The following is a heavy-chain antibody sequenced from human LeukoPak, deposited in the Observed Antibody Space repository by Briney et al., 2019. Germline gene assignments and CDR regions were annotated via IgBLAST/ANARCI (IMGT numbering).Heavy chain of an antibody. CDR2: IYYSGST. Sequence: SETLSLTCTVSGGSISSSSYYWGWIRQPPGKGLEWIGSIYYSGSTYYNPSLKSRVTISVDTSKNQFSLKLSSVTAADTAVYYCARLELDSYYFDYWGQGTLVTVPS. J-gene: IGHJ4*02. D-gene: IGHD1-1*01. V-gene: IGHV4-39*01. CDR3: ARLELDSYYFDY. CDR1: GGSISSSSYY.